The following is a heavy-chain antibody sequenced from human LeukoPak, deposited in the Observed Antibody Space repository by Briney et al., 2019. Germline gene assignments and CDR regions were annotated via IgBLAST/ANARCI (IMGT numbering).Heavy chain of an antibody. CDR3: ARCDHSSYYPFQH. CDR1: GGSFSSYY. Sequence: PSETLSLTCAVYGGSFSSYYWSWIRQPPGKGLEWIGYIYYSGSTNYNPSLKSRVTISVDTSKNQFSLKLSSVTAADTAVYYCARCDHSSYYPFQHWGQGTLVTVSS. J-gene: IGHJ1*01. CDR2: IYYSGST. D-gene: IGHD3-22*01. V-gene: IGHV4-59*01.